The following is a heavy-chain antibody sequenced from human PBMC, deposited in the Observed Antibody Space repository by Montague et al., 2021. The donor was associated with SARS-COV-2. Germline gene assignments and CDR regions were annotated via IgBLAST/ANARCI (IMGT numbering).Heavy chain of an antibody. V-gene: IGHV4-61*10. D-gene: IGHD5-24*01. CDR3: ARVFPRWLQFDPYFDY. CDR2: IYYSGST. J-gene: IGHJ4*02. Sequence: SETLSLTCTVSGGSISSGSYYWSWIRQPAGKGLEWIGYIYYSGSTXYNPSLKSRVTISVDTSKNQFSLKLSSVTAADTAVYYCARVFPRWLQFDPYFDYWGQGTLVTVSS. CDR1: GGSISSGSYY.